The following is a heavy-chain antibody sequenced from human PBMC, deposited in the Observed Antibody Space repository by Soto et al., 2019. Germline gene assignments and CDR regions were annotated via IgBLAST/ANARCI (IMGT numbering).Heavy chain of an antibody. CDR2: ISYDGSNK. D-gene: IGHD5-18*01. Sequence: PGGSLRLSCAASGFTFSSYGMHWVRQAPGKGLEWVAVISYDGSNKYYADSVKGRFTISRDNSKNTLYLQMNSLRAEDTAVYYCAKLDSYGYIFDYWGQGTLVTVSS. CDR3: AKLDSYGYIFDY. V-gene: IGHV3-30*18. CDR1: GFTFSSYG. J-gene: IGHJ4*02.